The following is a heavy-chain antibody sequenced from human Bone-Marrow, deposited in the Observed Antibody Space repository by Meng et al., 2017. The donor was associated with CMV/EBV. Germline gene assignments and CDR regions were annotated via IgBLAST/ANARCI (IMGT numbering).Heavy chain of an antibody. J-gene: IGHJ6*02. CDR1: GYTFTSYG. V-gene: IGHV1-18*01. D-gene: IGHD6-19*01. CDR2: ISAYNGNT. Sequence: ASVKVSCKASGYTFTSYGISWVRQAPGQGLEWMGWISAYNGNTNYAQKLQGRVTMTTDTSTSTAYMELRSLRSDDTAVYYCARDSPRSGWYYYYYGMDVWGQGTTVTV. CDR3: ARDSPRSGWYYYYYGMDV.